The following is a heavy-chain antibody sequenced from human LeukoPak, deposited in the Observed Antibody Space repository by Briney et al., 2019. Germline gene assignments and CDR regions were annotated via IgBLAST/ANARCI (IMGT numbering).Heavy chain of an antibody. CDR3: ARDDYGDSKGRFDP. D-gene: IGHD4-17*01. V-gene: IGHV4-59*01. Sequence: SETLSLTCTVSGGSISSYYWSWIRQPPGKGLEWIGYLHYSGSTNYNPSLKSRVTISVDTSKNQFSLKLGSVIAADTAVYYCARDDYGDSKGRFDPWGQGTLVTVSS. J-gene: IGHJ5*02. CDR1: GGSISSYY. CDR2: LHYSGST.